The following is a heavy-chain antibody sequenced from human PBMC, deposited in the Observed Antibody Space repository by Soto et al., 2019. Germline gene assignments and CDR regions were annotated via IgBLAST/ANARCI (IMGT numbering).Heavy chain of an antibody. D-gene: IGHD3-22*01. Sequence: SETLSLTCTVSGGSISSSSYYWGWIRQPPGKGLEWIGSIYYSGSTYYNPSLKSRVTISVDTSKNQFSLKLSSVTAADTAVYYCASLGGSGYYPLTHYYGMDVWGQGTTVTVSS. V-gene: IGHV4-39*01. CDR2: IYYSGST. J-gene: IGHJ6*02. CDR3: ASLGGSGYYPLTHYYGMDV. CDR1: GGSISSSSYY.